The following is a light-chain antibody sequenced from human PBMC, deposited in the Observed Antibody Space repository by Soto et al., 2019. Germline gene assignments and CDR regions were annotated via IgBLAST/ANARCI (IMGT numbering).Light chain of an antibody. CDR3: CSYAGSSSYV. J-gene: IGLJ1*01. Sequence: LTQPASVSGSPGQSITISCTGTSSDVGSYNLVSWYQQHPGKAPKLMIYEGSKRPSGVSNRFSGSKSGNTASLTISGLQAEDEADYYCCSYAGSSSYVFGTGTKVTV. V-gene: IGLV2-23*01. CDR1: SSDVGSYNL. CDR2: EGS.